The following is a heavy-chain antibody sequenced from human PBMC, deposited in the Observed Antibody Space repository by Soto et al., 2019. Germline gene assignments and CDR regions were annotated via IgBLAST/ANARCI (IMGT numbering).Heavy chain of an antibody. Sequence: GGSLRLSCAASGFTFSTSSMNWVRQAPGKGLEWVSSISSSSSYIYYADSVKGRFTISRDNTKNSLYLQMTSLRAEATAVYYFARSIHSGSDDTRGIRQSNDYWGQGTLVTVSS. CDR3: ARSIHSGSDDTRGIRQSNDY. CDR1: GFTFSTSS. V-gene: IGHV3-21*01. J-gene: IGHJ4*02. D-gene: IGHD1-26*01. CDR2: ISSSSSYI.